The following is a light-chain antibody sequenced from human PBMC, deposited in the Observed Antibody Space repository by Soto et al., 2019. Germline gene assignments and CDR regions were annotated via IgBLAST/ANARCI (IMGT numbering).Light chain of an antibody. Sequence: QSALTQPASVSGSPGQSITISCTGTSSDIGGYKDVSWYQQHPGKAPQVLIFEVSYRPYGISNRFSGSKSGNVASLTISGLQAEDEADYYCCSYRSGTSPYYVFGTGTKLTV. CDR1: SSDIGGYKD. CDR2: EVS. V-gene: IGLV2-14*03. CDR3: CSYRSGTSPYYV. J-gene: IGLJ1*01.